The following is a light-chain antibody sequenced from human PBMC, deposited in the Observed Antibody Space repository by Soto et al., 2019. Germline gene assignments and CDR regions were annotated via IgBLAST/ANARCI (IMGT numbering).Light chain of an antibody. Sequence: DIQMTQSPSTLSASVGDRVTITCRASQSVSSWLAWYHQKPGKAPKLLIYDASSLESGVPSRFSGSGSGTEFTLTISSLQPDHFATYYCQQYNSYPWTVGQGTKVEIK. V-gene: IGKV1-5*01. CDR2: DAS. CDR1: QSVSSW. CDR3: QQYNSYPWT. J-gene: IGKJ1*01.